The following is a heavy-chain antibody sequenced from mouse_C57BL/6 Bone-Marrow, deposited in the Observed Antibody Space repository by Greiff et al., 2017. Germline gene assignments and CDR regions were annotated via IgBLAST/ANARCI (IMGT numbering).Heavy chain of an antibody. V-gene: IGHV5-15*01. D-gene: IGHD3-3*01. CDR2: ISNLAYSI. J-gene: IGHJ4*01. Sequence: EVQGVESGGGLVQPGGSLKLSCAASGFTFSDYGMAWVRQAPRKGPEWVAFISNLAYSIYYADTVTGRFTISRENAKNTLYLEMSSLRSEDTAMYYCARQGTLMDYWGQGTSVTVSS. CDR1: GFTFSDYG. CDR3: ARQGTLMDY.